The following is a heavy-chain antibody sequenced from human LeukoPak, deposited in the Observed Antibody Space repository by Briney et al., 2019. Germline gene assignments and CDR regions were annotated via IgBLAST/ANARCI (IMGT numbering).Heavy chain of an antibody. CDR1: GFTFSSFA. CDR3: ARGMVITPAVGAY. D-gene: IGHD3-22*01. CDR2: ISYDGSNK. Sequence: GGSLRLSCAASGFTFSSFAMHWVRQAPGKGLEWVAVISYDGSNKYYADSVKGRFTISRDNAKNSLYLQMNSLRDEDTAVYYCARGMVITPAVGAYWGQGTLVTVSS. J-gene: IGHJ4*02. V-gene: IGHV3-30-3*01.